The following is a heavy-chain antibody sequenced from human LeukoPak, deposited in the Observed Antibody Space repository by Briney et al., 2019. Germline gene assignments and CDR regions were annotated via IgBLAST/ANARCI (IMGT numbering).Heavy chain of an antibody. CDR3: ARRGSTFDY. CDR1: GFTFSSYW. V-gene: IGHV3-74*01. J-gene: IGHJ4*02. Sequence: RAGGSLRLSCAASGFTFSSYWMHWVRQAPGKGLVWVSRINSYGSSTSYADSVKGRFTIPRDNAKHTVYPQMNSLRAEDTAVYYCARRGSTFDYWGQGTLVTVSS. CDR2: INSYGSST.